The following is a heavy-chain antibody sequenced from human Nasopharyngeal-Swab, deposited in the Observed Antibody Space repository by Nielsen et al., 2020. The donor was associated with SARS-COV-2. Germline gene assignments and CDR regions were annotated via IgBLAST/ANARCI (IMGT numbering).Heavy chain of an antibody. CDR2: INAANGDT. CDR1: GYTFTSHA. CDR3: ARDPRGLSSPSGMDV. J-gene: IGHJ6*02. V-gene: IGHV1-3*01. Sequence: ASVKVSCKASGYTFTSHAMNWVRQAPGQRLEWLGWINAANGDTKYSQKIQGRVTITRDTYASTAYMELSGLRSEDTAVYYCARDPRGLSSPSGMDVWGQGTTVTVSS. D-gene: IGHD3-16*02.